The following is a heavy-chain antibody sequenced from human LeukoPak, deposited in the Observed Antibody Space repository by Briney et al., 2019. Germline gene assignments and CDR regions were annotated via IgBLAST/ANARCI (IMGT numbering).Heavy chain of an antibody. Sequence: ASVTVSCRASDYTFTNYGISWVRQAPGQGLEWMGWVSAYNGNTIYAQKFQGRVTMTTDTSTSTAYMELRSLRSDVTALYYCARDQRITQIVVVTDTFDIWGQGTMVTVSS. CDR2: VSAYNGNT. D-gene: IGHD3-22*01. CDR3: ARDQRITQIVVVTDTFDI. CDR1: DYTFTNYG. J-gene: IGHJ3*02. V-gene: IGHV1-18*01.